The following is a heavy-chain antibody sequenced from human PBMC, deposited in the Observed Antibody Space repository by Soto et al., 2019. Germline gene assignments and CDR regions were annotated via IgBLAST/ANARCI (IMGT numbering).Heavy chain of an antibody. CDR2: IYHSGST. Sequence: SETLSLTCAVSGGSISSSNWWSWVRQPPGKGLEWIGEIYHSGSTNYNPSLKSRVTISVDKSKNQFSLKLSSVTAADTAMYYCATRGPPYSGYYWGQGTLVTVSS. V-gene: IGHV4-4*02. D-gene: IGHD1-26*01. CDR1: GGSISSSNW. CDR3: ATRGPPYSGYY. J-gene: IGHJ4*02.